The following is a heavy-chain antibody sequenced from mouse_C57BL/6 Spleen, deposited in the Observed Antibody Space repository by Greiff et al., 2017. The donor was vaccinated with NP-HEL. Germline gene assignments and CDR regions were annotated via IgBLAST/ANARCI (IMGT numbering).Heavy chain of an antibody. CDR1: GYSITSGYY. V-gene: IGHV3-6*01. D-gene: IGHD3-1*01. Sequence: DVQLQESGPGLVKPSQSLSLTCSVTGYSITSGYYWNWIRQFPGNKLEWMGYISYDGSNNYNPSLKNRISITRDTSKNQFFLKLNSVTTEDTATYYCARAGDEYAMDYWGQGTSVTVSS. J-gene: IGHJ4*01. CDR3: ARAGDEYAMDY. CDR2: ISYDGSN.